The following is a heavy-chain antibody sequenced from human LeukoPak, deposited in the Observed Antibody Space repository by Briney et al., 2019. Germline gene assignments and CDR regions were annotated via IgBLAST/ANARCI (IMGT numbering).Heavy chain of an antibody. Sequence: GGSLRLSCAASGFTFSNAWMNWVRQAPGRGLEWVGRIKSKTDGGTTDYAAPVQGRLTNSRDHSRNTLYLQMNSLKTEDTAVYYCTTVYDSSGYLDASDIWREGTMVTVSS. CDR1: GFTFSNAW. CDR3: TTVYDSSGYLDASDI. D-gene: IGHD3-22*01. J-gene: IGHJ3*02. V-gene: IGHV3-15*07. CDR2: IKSKTDGGTT.